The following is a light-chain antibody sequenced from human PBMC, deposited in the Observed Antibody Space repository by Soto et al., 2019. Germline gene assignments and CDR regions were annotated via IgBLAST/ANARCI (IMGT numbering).Light chain of an antibody. J-gene: IGKJ5*01. CDR1: QSVSIH. V-gene: IGKV3-15*01. CDR2: DTS. CDR3: QQYGSSPSIT. Sequence: EIVLTQSPATLSVSPGERATLSCRASQSVSIHLAWYQQKPGQAPRLLIYDTSTRATGIPARFSGSGSGTEFTLTISSLQSEDFAVYYCQQYGSSPSITFGQGTRLEIK.